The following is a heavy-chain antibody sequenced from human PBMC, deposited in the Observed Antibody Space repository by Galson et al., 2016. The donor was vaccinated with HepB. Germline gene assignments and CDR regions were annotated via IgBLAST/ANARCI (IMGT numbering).Heavy chain of an antibody. J-gene: IGHJ4*02. CDR2: FNPEDRET. CDR1: GYTLTEVS. D-gene: IGHD3-3*01. Sequence: SVKVSCKVSGYTLTEVSMHWVRQAPGKGLEWMGGFNPEDRETIYAQKFQGRVTMTEDTYTDTAYMELSSLRSEDTAVYYCATGQAYYDFWSGYLDYWGQGTLVTVSS. V-gene: IGHV1-24*01. CDR3: ATGQAYYDFWSGYLDY.